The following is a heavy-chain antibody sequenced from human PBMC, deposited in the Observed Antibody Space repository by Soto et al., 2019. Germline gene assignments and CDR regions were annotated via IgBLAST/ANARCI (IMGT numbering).Heavy chain of an antibody. V-gene: IGHV4-34*01. CDR3: STRAYDTNGYYRFDP. J-gene: IGHJ5*01. CDR1: GGSFSGHS. D-gene: IGHD3-22*01. CDR2: INHSGRV. Sequence: PSETLSLTGAGYGGSFSGHSWTWIRQSPGKGLEWIGDINHSGRVNYSPSLKSRVTISLDTSKNQFSLTLSAVTAADTAMYYCSTRAYDTNGYYRFDPWGQGTLVTVSS.